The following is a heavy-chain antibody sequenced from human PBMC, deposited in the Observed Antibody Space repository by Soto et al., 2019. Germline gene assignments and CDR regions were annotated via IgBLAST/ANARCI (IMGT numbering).Heavy chain of an antibody. V-gene: IGHV3-74*01. Sequence: PGGSLRLSCAASGFTFSSYWMHWVRQAPGKGLVWVSRINSDGSSTSYADSVKGRFTISRDNAKNTLYLQMNSLRAEDTAVYYCAREGELPLLGYYYGMDVWGQGTTVTVSS. CDR3: AREGELPLLGYYYGMDV. CDR2: INSDGSST. D-gene: IGHD1-26*01. CDR1: GFTFSSYW. J-gene: IGHJ6*02.